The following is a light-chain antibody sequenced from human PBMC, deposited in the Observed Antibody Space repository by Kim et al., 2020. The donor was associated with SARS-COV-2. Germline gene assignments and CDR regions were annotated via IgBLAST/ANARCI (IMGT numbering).Light chain of an antibody. CDR1: SSDVGGYTR. CDR3: CSYTSTRTRV. V-gene: IGLV2-18*02. Sequence: GPSATVPRTASSSDVGGYTRVSWYQQPPGPAPKLMIYEVTNRPSGVPDRFSGSKSGNTASLTISGLQAEDEADYYCCSYTSTRTRVFGGGTQLTVL. J-gene: IGLJ2*01. CDR2: EVT.